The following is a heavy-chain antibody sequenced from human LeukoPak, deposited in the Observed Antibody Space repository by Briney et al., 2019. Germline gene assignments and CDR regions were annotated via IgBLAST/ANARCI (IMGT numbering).Heavy chain of an antibody. CDR1: GFTFSGYW. CDR3: VRGTAFWTGVDY. J-gene: IGHJ4*02. D-gene: IGHD3/OR15-3a*01. Sequence: GGSLRLSSAASGFTFSGYWMHWVRQPPGKGLVWVARINSDGSITNYADSVKGRFTISRDNANTLYLQMNSLRAEDTTVYFCVRGTAFWTGVDYWGQGTLVTVSS. V-gene: IGHV3-74*01. CDR2: INSDGSIT.